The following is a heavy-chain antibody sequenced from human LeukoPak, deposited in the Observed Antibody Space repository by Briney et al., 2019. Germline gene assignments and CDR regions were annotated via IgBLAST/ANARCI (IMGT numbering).Heavy chain of an antibody. Sequence: AASVKVSCKASGYTFTDYYIHWVRQAPGQGLEWIGRINPDSGGTNSAQKFQGRVTMTRDTSISTAYIELSSLRSDDTAVYYCARAKEQTIAARYFDYWGQGTLVTVS. J-gene: IGHJ4*02. V-gene: IGHV1-2*06. CDR1: GYTFTDYY. CDR3: ARAKEQTIAARYFDY. CDR2: INPDSGGT. D-gene: IGHD6-6*01.